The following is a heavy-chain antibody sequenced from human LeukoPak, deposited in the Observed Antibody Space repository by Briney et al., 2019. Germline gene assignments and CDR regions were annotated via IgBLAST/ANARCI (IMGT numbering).Heavy chain of an antibody. CDR2: ISAQHGQT. D-gene: IGHD5-18*01. CDR3: AVGYSYGWGYFDY. V-gene: IGHV1-18*01. J-gene: IGHJ4*02. Sequence: EASVKVSCKTSGYSENFYGITWVRQVAGQGLEWMGWISAQHGQTEYAPNSQDRVTMTTDTYTNTAYMELRSLRSDDTAVYYCAVGYSYGWGYFDYWGQGTLVTVSS. CDR1: GYSENFYG.